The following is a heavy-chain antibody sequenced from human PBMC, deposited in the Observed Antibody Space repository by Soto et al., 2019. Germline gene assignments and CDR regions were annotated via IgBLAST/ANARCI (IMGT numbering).Heavy chain of an antibody. CDR3: ATLTGDSRDY. J-gene: IGHJ4*02. V-gene: IGHV3-7*05. CDR2: IKQDGSEK. D-gene: IGHD7-27*01. Sequence: EVQLVESGGGLVQPGGFLRPSCAASGFTFSSSWMSWVRQAPGKGREWVANIKQDGSEKYYVDSVKGRFTISRDNAKNSLYLQMNSLRAEDTAVYYCATLTGDSRDYWGQGTLVTVSS. CDR1: GFTFSSSW.